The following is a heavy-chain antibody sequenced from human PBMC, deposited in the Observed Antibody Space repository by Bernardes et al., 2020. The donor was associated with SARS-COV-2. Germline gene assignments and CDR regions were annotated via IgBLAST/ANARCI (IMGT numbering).Heavy chain of an antibody. D-gene: IGHD1-26*01. CDR1: GFIFSICG. CDR2: IPVDGSNE. CDR3: AKDLYPSGSQVNWFDR. Sequence: ASSGFIFSICGMHWVREGPGKGLVWVAVIPVDGSNEYYADSVKGRFTISSDNSKNTLYLQMNSLRPEDSAVYYCAKDLYPSGSQVNWFDRWGQGILVAVSS. J-gene: IGHJ5*02. V-gene: IGHV3-30*18.